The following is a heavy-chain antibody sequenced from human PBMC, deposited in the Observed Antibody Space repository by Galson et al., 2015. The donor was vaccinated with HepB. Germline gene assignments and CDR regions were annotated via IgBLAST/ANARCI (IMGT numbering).Heavy chain of an antibody. CDR1: GGTFSSYA. Sequence: SVKVSCKASGGTFSSYAISWVRQAPGQGLEWMGGIIPIFGTANYAQKFQGRVTITADESTSTAYMELSSLRSEDTAVYYCARDINGVGEGGYYYDAFDIWGQGTMVTVSS. CDR2: IIPIFGTA. J-gene: IGHJ3*02. CDR3: ARDINGVGEGGYYYDAFDI. V-gene: IGHV1-69*13. D-gene: IGHD3-22*01.